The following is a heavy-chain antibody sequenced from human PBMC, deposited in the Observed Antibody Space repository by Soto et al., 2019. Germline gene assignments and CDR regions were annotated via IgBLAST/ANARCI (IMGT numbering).Heavy chain of an antibody. J-gene: IGHJ4*02. D-gene: IGHD3-9*01. CDR1: GGSISSYY. CDR3: ARKRTYYDILTGQYYFDY. V-gene: IGHV4-59*12. CDR2: IYYSGNT. Sequence: PSETLSLTCTVSGGSISSYYWSWIRQPPGKGLEWIGDIYYSGNTNYNPSLKSRVTISVDTSKNQFSLKLSSVTAADTAVYYCARKRTYYDILTGQYYFDYWGQGTLVTVSS.